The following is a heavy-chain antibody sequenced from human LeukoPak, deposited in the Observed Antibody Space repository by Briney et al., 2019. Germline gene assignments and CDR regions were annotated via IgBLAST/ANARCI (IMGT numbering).Heavy chain of an antibody. CDR1: GGSVSSYY. D-gene: IGHD3-22*01. Sequence: SETLSLTCTVSGGSVSSYYWSWIRQPPGKGLEWIGYIKSSGSSDYNPSLKSRVTISVDTSKNQFSLKLSSVTAADTAVYYCARGYYYDSSGYYSLDYWGQGTLVTVSS. J-gene: IGHJ4*02. CDR2: IKSSGSS. CDR3: ARGYYYDSSGYYSLDY. V-gene: IGHV4-59*02.